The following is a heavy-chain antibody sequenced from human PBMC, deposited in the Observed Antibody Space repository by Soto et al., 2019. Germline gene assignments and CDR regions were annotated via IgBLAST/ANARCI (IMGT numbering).Heavy chain of an antibody. J-gene: IGHJ5*02. CDR2: MYHSGSS. CDR1: GGSISSNW. Sequence: QVQLQESGPGLVKPSGTLALTCAVSGGSISSNWWSWVRQPPGKGLEWIGEMYHSGSSNYNPSLKNRVTMSIDKSKNQFSLELTSVTAADTAVYYCVKNDWFWFDPWGQGTLVTVSS. CDR3: VKNDWFWFDP. D-gene: IGHD3-9*01. V-gene: IGHV4-4*02.